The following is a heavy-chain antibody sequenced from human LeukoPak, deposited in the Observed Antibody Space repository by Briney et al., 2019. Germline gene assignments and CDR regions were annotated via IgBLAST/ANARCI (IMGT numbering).Heavy chain of an antibody. CDR1: GFTFSSYW. V-gene: IGHV3-7*01. J-gene: IGHJ4*02. CDR3: ARHLSGVTGYTYGRGIDY. CDR2: IKKDGSEK. D-gene: IGHD5-18*01. Sequence: GGPLSLSFAAPGFTFSSYWMSWFRQAPGKGLEWLANIKKDGSEKYYVDSVKGRFTISRDNAKTSLYLQMNSLRAEDTAVYYCARHLSGVTGYTYGRGIDYWGQGTLVTVSS.